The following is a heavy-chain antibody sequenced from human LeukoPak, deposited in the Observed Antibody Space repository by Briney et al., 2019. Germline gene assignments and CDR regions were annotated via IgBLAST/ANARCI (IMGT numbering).Heavy chain of an antibody. J-gene: IGHJ4*02. V-gene: IGHV1-18*01. CDR2: ISAYNGNT. Sequence: ASVKVSCKASGYTFTSYDINWVRQAPGQGLEWMGWISAYNGNTNYAQKLQGRVTMTTDTSTSTAYMELRSLRSDDTAVYYCARSQDLVGYCSSTSCPNFDYWGQGTLVTVSS. D-gene: IGHD2-2*01. CDR1: GYTFTSYD. CDR3: ARSQDLVGYCSSTSCPNFDY.